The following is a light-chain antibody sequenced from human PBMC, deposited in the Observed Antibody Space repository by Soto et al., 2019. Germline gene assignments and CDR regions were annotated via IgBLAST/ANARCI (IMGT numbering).Light chain of an antibody. CDR1: SIDVGGYNY. J-gene: IGLJ1*01. Sequence: QSVLTQPASVSGSPGQSITISCTGTSIDVGGYNYVSWYQQHPGKAPKLMIYDVSNRPSGVSNRFSGSKSGNTASLTISGLQAEDEADYYCSSYTSSSTNYVFGTGTKLTVL. CDR3: SSYTSSSTNYV. V-gene: IGLV2-14*01. CDR2: DVS.